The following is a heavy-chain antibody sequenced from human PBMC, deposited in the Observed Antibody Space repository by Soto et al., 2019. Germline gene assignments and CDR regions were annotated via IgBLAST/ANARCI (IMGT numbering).Heavy chain of an antibody. CDR1: GGTFSSYA. J-gene: IGHJ6*02. CDR3: ARDIRECGAAACTEWWPDCYYGMDV. V-gene: IGHV1-69*06. D-gene: IGHD6-13*01. Sequence: QVQLVQSGAEVKKPGSSVKVSCKASGGTFSSYAISWVRQAPGQGLEWMGGIIPIFGTANYAQKFQGRVTITADKSTSTAYMEMSSLRSEDTAVYYCARDIRECGAAACTEWWPDCYYGMDVWGQGTTVTVSS. CDR2: IIPIFGTA.